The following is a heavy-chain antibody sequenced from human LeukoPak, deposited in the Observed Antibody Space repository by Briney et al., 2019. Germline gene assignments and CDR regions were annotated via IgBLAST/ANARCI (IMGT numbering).Heavy chain of an antibody. V-gene: IGHV3-43*02. J-gene: IGHJ4*02. CDR3: ARVGDCGGGYYVPIVDY. Sequence: GGSLRLSCAASGFTFDDYYMHWVRQAPGKGLEWVSLIRGGGGSTYYADSVKGRITISRDNSKNSLYLQMNSLRVEDTAVYYCARVGDCGGGYYVPIVDYWGQGTLVTVSS. CDR1: GFTFDDYY. D-gene: IGHD2-21*02. CDR2: IRGGGGST.